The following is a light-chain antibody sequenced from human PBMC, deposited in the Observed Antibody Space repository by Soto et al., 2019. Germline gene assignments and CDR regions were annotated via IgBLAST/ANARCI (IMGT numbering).Light chain of an antibody. CDR1: QGIRTD. CDR3: LQHKNYPFT. CDR2: AAS. Sequence: AIQMTQSPSSLSASVGDTVTITCRASQGIRTDLAWYQQKPGKAPKLLIYAASNLYSGVPSRFSGGGSGTDFILTVSSLQPEDFATYYCLQHKNYPFTFGPGTKVAIK. V-gene: IGKV1-6*01. J-gene: IGKJ3*01.